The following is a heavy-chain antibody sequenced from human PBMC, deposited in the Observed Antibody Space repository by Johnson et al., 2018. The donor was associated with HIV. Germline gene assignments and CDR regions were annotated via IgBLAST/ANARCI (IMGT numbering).Heavy chain of an antibody. Sequence: VESGGGVVPPGRSLRLSCAASGFSLSTYDLHWVRQAPGKGLEWVTFIRYDGSNKYYADSVKGRFTISRDNSKNTLYLQMNSLRAEDTAVYYCARDAVISSGWYNVDAFDIWGQGTMVTVSS. CDR2: IRYDGSNK. D-gene: IGHD6-19*01. CDR3: ARDAVISSGWYNVDAFDI. CDR1: GFSLSTYD. V-gene: IGHV3-30*02. J-gene: IGHJ3*02.